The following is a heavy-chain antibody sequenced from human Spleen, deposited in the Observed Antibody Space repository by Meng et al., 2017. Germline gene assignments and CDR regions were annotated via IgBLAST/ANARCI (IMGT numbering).Heavy chain of an antibody. D-gene: IGHD4-11*01. CDR2: INHSGST. Sequence: QLAQWCEGLLKPSETLFLPCVVSGGSFRDYYWSWIRRPPGKGLEWIGEINHSGSTNYNPSLESRATISVDTSQNNLSLKLSSVTAADSAVYYCARGPTTMAHDFDYWGQGTLVTVSS. CDR1: GGSFRDYY. V-gene: IGHV4-34*01. CDR3: ARGPTTMAHDFDY. J-gene: IGHJ4*02.